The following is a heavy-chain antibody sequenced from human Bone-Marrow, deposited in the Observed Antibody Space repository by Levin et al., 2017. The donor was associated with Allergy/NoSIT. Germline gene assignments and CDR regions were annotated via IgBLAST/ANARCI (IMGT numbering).Heavy chain of an antibody. CDR1: GYTFTSYY. J-gene: IGHJ3*02. CDR2: INPSGGSP. CDR3: AREFVVVVVATAPPRNSDAFDI. Sequence: ASVKVSCKASGYTFTSYYMHWVRQAPGQGLEWMGIINPSGGSPTYAQKFQGRVTMTRDTSTSTVYMELSSLRSEDTAVYYCAREFVVVVVATAPPRNSDAFDIWGQGTMVTVSS. D-gene: IGHD2-15*01. V-gene: IGHV1-46*01.